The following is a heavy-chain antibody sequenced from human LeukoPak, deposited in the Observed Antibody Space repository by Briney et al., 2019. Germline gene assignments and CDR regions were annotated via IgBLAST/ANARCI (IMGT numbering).Heavy chain of an antibody. Sequence: GGSLRLSCAASGFTFSSYEMNWVRQAPGKGLEWVSYISSSGSTIYYADSVKGRFTISRDNAKNSLYLQMNSLRAEDTAVYYCARERRITMIVVVDAFDIWGQGTMVTVSS. V-gene: IGHV3-48*03. CDR3: ARERRITMIVVVDAFDI. CDR1: GFTFSSYE. J-gene: IGHJ3*02. CDR2: ISSSGSTI. D-gene: IGHD3-22*01.